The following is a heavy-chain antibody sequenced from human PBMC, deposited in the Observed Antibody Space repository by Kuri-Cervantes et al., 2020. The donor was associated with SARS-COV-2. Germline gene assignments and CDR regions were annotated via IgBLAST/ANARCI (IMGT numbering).Heavy chain of an antibody. CDR2: NYISERT. Sequence: GSLRLSCTVSGGSISSGSYYWGWTRQPAGKGQEWIGYNYISERTNYNPSLKNRVTISVDTSKNQFSLKLRSVTAADAAVYYCARDRRVVIGGGGLAGYMDVWGKGTTVTVSS. D-gene: IGHD3-3*01. J-gene: IGHJ6*03. CDR3: ARDRRVVIGGGGLAGYMDV. CDR1: GGSISSGSYY. V-gene: IGHV4-61*10.